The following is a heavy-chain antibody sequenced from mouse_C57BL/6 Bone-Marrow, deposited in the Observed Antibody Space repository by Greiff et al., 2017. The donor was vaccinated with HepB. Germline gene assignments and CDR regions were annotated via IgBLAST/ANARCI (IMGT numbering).Heavy chain of an antibody. CDR3: ARGALKYYGSSRFDY. D-gene: IGHD1-1*01. CDR2: IYPGSGST. CDR1: GYTFTSYW. J-gene: IGHJ2*01. V-gene: IGHV1-55*01. Sequence: QVQLQQPGAELVKPGASVKMSCKASGYTFTSYWITWVKQRPGQGLEWIGDIYPGSGSTNYNEKFKSKATLTVDTSSSTAYMQLSSLTSEDSAVYYCARGALKYYGSSRFDYWGQGTTLTVSS.